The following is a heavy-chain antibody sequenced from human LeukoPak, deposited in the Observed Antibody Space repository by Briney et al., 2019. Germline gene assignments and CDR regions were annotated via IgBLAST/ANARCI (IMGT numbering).Heavy chain of an antibody. V-gene: IGHV3-23*01. CDR2: ISGSGGST. J-gene: IGHJ6*02. Sequence: GGSLRLSCAASGFTFSSYAMSWVRQAPGKGLEWVSAISGSGGSTYYADSVKGRFTISRDNSKNTLYLQMNSLRAEDTAVYYCAKDHMVRGVIRYYYYGMDVWGQGTTVTVSS. D-gene: IGHD3-10*01. CDR1: GFTFSSYA. CDR3: AKDHMVRGVIRYYYYGMDV.